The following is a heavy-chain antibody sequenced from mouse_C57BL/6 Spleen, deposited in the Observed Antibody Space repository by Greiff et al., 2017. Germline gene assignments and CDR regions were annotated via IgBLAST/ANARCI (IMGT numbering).Heavy chain of an antibody. CDR2: IYPGSGST. CDR3: ARLPLLYQPRDYAMDY. V-gene: IGHV1-55*01. Sequence: VQLQQPGAELVKPGASVKMSCKASGYTCTSYWITWVKQRPGQGLEWIGDIYPGSGSTNYNEKFKSKATLTVDTSSSTAYMQLSSLTSEDSAVYYCARLPLLYQPRDYAMDYWGQGTSVTVSS. CDR1: GYTCTSYW. D-gene: IGHD2-12*01. J-gene: IGHJ4*01.